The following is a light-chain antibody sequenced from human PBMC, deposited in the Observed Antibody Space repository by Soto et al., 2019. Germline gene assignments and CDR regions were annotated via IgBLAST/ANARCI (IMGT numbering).Light chain of an antibody. CDR1: QRISTY. CDR3: QQYHEYW. CDR2: DAS. V-gene: IGKV1-5*02. J-gene: IGKJ1*01. Sequence: DIQMTQSPSSLSASVGDRVTIICRASQRISTYLSWYQQKPGKVPKLLIYDASSLESGVPSRFSGSGSGTEFTLTISSLQPDDFATYYCQQYHEYWFGQGTKVDIK.